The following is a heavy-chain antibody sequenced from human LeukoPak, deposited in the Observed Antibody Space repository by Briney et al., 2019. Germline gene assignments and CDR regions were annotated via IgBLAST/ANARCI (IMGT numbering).Heavy chain of an antibody. CDR2: INHSGST. J-gene: IGHJ4*02. Sequence: SETLSLTCAVYGGSFSGYYWSWIRQPPGKGLEWIGEINHSGSTNYNPSLKSRVTISVDTSKNQFSLKLSSVTAADTAVYYCAREGSGYYLFDYWGQGTLVTVSS. D-gene: IGHD3-22*01. CDR3: AREGSGYYLFDY. CDR1: GGSFSGYY. V-gene: IGHV4-34*01.